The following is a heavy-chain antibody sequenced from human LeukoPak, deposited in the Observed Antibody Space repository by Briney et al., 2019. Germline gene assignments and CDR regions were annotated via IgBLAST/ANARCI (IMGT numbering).Heavy chain of an antibody. Sequence: ASVKVSCKASGGTFSSYAISWVRQAPGQGLEWMGGIIPIFGTANYAQKFQGRVTITADESTSTAYMELSSLRSEDTAVYYCARARLGYCSSTSCPYYYYGMDVWGQGTTVTVSS. V-gene: IGHV1-69*13. CDR3: ARARLGYCSSTSCPYYYYGMDV. CDR1: GGTFSSYA. J-gene: IGHJ6*02. CDR2: IIPIFGTA. D-gene: IGHD2-2*01.